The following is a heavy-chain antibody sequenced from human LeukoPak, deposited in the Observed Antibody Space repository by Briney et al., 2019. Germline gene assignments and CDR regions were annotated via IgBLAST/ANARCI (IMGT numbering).Heavy chain of an antibody. V-gene: IGHV4-39*01. CDR2: IYYSGST. CDR3: ARRIGYSYGPARLDY. J-gene: IGHJ4*02. CDR1: GGSISSSSYY. D-gene: IGHD5-18*01. Sequence: SETLSLTCTVSGGSISSSSYYWGWIRQPPGKGLEWIGSIYYSGSTYYNPSLKSRVTISVDTSKNQFSLKLSSVTAADTAVYYCARRIGYSYGPARLDYWGQGTLVTVSS.